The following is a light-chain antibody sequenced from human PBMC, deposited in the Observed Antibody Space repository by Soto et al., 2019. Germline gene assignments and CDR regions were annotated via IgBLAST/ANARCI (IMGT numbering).Light chain of an antibody. CDR2: GVS. CDR1: QSVRSDY. CDR3: QQYGNSPLT. J-gene: IGKJ4*01. V-gene: IGKV3-20*01. Sequence: EIVLTQSPDTLSLSPGQRATLSCRASQSVRSDYFAWYQQKPGQAPRVIIFGVSTRATGVPDRFSGSGSGTDFTLTISRLEPEDFAQYYCQQYGNSPLTFGGGTKVEIK.